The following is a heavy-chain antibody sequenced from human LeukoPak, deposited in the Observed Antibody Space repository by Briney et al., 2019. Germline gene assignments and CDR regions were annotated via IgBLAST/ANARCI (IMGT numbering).Heavy chain of an antibody. J-gene: IGHJ4*02. CDR2: ISGSDVST. CDR3: AKYSHDSSGSYDY. Sequence: GGSLRLSCAASGFTFSSYGMSWVRQAPGKGLEWVSAISGSDVSTYYADSMKGRFTISRDNSKNTLYLQINSLRAADTAVYSCAKYSHDSSGSYDYWGQGTLVTVSS. D-gene: IGHD3-22*01. V-gene: IGHV3-23*01. CDR1: GFTFSSYG.